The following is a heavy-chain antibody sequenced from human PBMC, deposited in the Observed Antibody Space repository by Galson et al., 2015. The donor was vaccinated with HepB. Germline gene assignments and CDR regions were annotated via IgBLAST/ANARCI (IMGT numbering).Heavy chain of an antibody. J-gene: IGHJ4*02. D-gene: IGHD3-22*01. CDR2: ISGSGGST. CDR1: GFTFSSYA. V-gene: IGHV3-23*01. CDR3: AKAIYDSSGYYYYY. Sequence: SLRLSCAASGFTFSSYAMSWVRQAPGKGLEWVSAISGSGGSTYYADSVKGRFTTSRDNSKNTLYLQMNSLRAEDTAVYYCAKAIYDSSGYYYYYWGQGTLVTVSS.